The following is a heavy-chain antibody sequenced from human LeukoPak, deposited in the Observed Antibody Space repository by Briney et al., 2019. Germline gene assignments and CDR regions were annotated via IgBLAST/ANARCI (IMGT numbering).Heavy chain of an antibody. J-gene: IGHJ4*02. D-gene: IGHD2-21*02. CDR3: ARDLIAYCGGDCYSS. CDR1: GYTFTGYY. Sequence: ASVKVSCKASGYTFTGYYMHWVRQAPGQGLEWMGWINPNSGGTNYAQKFQGRVTMTRDTSISTAYMELSRLRSDDTAVYYCARDLIAYCGGDCYSSWGQGTLVTVSS. CDR2: INPNSGGT. V-gene: IGHV1-2*02.